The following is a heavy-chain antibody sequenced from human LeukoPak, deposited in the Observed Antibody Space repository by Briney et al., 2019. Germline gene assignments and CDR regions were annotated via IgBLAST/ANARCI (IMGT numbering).Heavy chain of an antibody. V-gene: IGHV3-23*01. CDR3: AKGRYGYGGVLGDY. Sequence: GGSLRLSCAGSGITLSNYGMSWVRQAPGKGLEGVSAIRCSGGSTYYADSVKGRFTISRDNSKNTLYLHMNSLRAEDTAVYYCAKGRYGYGGVLGDYWGQGTLVTVSS. CDR2: IRCSGGST. J-gene: IGHJ4*02. CDR1: GITLSNYG. D-gene: IGHD5-18*01.